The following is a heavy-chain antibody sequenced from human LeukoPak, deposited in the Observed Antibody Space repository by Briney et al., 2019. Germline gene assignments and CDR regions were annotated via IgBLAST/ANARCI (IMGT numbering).Heavy chain of an antibody. CDR1: GYAFTNYY. CDR3: AVYYYDSSGYYLRDWIWFDP. Sequence: ASVKVSCKASGYAFTNYYIHWVRQAPGQGLEWMGIINPSGGSATYAQKFQGRVTITADESTSTAYMELSSLRSEDTAVYYCAVYYYDSSGYYLRDWIWFDPWGQGTLVTVSS. J-gene: IGHJ5*02. D-gene: IGHD3-22*01. CDR2: INPSGGSA. V-gene: IGHV1-46*01.